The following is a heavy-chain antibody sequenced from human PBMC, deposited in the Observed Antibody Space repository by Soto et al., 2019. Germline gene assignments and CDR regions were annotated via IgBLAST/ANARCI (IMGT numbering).Heavy chain of an antibody. CDR2: ISGSGGST. D-gene: IGHD2-15*01. Sequence: EVQLLESGGGLVQPGGSLRLSCAASGFTFSSYAMSWVRQAPGKGLEWVSAISGSGGSTYYADCVKGRFTISRDNSKNTLYLQMNSLRAEDTAVYYCAKLQLVQGGMKLPLRSFDYWGQGTLVTVSS. J-gene: IGHJ4*02. V-gene: IGHV3-23*01. CDR3: AKLQLVQGGMKLPLRSFDY. CDR1: GFTFSSYA.